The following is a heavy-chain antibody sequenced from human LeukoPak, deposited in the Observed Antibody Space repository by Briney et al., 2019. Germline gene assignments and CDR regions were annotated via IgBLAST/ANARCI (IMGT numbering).Heavy chain of an antibody. J-gene: IGHJ4*02. Sequence: SETLSLTCTVSGGSISSYYWSWIRQPPGKGLEWIGYIYYSGSTNYNPSLKSRVTISVDTSTNQFSLKLSSVTAADTAVYYCARESHCTNGVCYGGSFDYWGQGTLVTVSS. D-gene: IGHD2-8*01. CDR2: IYYSGST. CDR1: GGSISSYY. CDR3: ARESHCTNGVCYGGSFDY. V-gene: IGHV4-59*01.